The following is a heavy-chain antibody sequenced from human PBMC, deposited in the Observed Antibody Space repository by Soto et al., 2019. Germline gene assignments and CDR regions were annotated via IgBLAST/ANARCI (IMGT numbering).Heavy chain of an antibody. V-gene: IGHV4-31*03. CDR3: ARASSPENSPDELWLDDYWAVYFDY. CDR2: IYYSGST. CDR1: GGSLSSGGYY. J-gene: IGHJ4*02. Sequence: PSETLSLTCTVPGGSLSSGGYYWSWIRQHPGKGLEWIGYIYYSGSTYYNPSLKSRVTISVDTSKNQFSLKLSSVTAADTAVYYCARASSPENSPDELWLDDYWAVYFDYWGQGTLVTVSS. D-gene: IGHD5-18*01.